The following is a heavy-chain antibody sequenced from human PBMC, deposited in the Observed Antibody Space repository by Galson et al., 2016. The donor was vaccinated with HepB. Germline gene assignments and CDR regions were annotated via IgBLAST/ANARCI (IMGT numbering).Heavy chain of an antibody. CDR2: VWFDESNK. Sequence: SLRLSCAASGFTFKKYGMHWVRQAPGKRLEWVEVVWFDESNKYYADSVKGRFTISRDSSKNTVYLYMNSLRAEDTAVFYCARDPGRDDGMDAWGQGTTVTVSS. V-gene: IGHV3-33*01. CDR3: ARDPGRDDGMDA. J-gene: IGHJ6*02. CDR1: GFTFKKYG. D-gene: IGHD3-10*01.